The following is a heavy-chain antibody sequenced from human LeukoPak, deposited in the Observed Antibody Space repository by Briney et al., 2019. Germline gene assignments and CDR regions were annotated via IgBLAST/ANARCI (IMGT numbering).Heavy chain of an antibody. CDR3: ARNSYDSSGPFTD. V-gene: IGHV4-61*02. D-gene: IGHD3-22*01. CDR2: IYTSGST. Sequence: SETLSLTCTVSGGSISSGSYYWSWLRQPAGKGLEWIGRIYTSGSTNYNPSLKSRVTISVDTSKNQFSLKLSSVTAADTAVYYCARNSYDSSGPFTDWGQGTLVTVSS. J-gene: IGHJ4*02. CDR1: GGSISSGSYY.